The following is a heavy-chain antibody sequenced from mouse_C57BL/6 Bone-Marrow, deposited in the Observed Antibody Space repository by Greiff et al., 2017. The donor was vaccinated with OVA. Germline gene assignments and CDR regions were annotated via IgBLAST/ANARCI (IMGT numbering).Heavy chain of an antibody. CDR3: TLYGNYLAWFAY. Sequence: EVQRVESGAELVRPGASVKLSCTASGFNIKDDYMHWVKQRPEQGLEWIGWIDPENGDTEYASKFQGKATITADTSSNTAYLQLSSLTSEDTAVYYCTLYGNYLAWFAYWGQGTLVTVSA. V-gene: IGHV14-4*01. CDR2: IDPENGDT. CDR1: GFNIKDDY. J-gene: IGHJ3*01. D-gene: IGHD2-1*01.